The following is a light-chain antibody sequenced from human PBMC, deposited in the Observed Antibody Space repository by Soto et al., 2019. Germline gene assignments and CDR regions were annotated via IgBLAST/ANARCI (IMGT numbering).Light chain of an antibody. CDR3: CSYAGDSKVL. J-gene: IGLJ2*01. Sequence: QSALTQPASVSASPGQSITISCTGTSSDVGSYNLVSWYQLHPGKAPKLMIYEDTKRPSGVSNRFSGSKSGNTASLTVSGLQAEDEADYYCCSYAGDSKVLFGGGTKVTV. CDR1: SSDVGSYNL. CDR2: EDT. V-gene: IGLV2-23*01.